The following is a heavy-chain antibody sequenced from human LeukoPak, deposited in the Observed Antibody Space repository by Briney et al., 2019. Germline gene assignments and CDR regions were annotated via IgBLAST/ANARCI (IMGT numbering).Heavy chain of an antibody. D-gene: IGHD6-13*01. CDR1: GFTFSDYY. CDR3: ARRAAAGRCLDY. V-gene: IGHV3-11*01. J-gene: IGHJ4*02. CDR2: ISSGGSTI. Sequence: GGSLRLSCAVSGFTFSDYYMSWIRQAPGKGLEWVSYISSGGSTISHADSVKGRFTISRDNAENSLYLQMNSLRAEDTAVYYYARRAAAGRCLDYWGQGTLVTVSS.